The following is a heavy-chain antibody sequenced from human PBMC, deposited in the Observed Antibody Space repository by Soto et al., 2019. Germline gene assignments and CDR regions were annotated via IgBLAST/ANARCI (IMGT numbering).Heavy chain of an antibody. D-gene: IGHD6-19*01. CDR2: ISGSGGST. V-gene: IGHV3-23*01. CDR3: AKVIGDSSGWYVVAGDYYGMDV. CDR1: GFTFSSYA. Sequence: GGSLRLSCAASGFTFSSYAMSWVRQAPGKGLEWVSAISGSGGSTYYADSVKGRFTISRDNSKNTLYLQMNSLRAEDTAVYYCAKVIGDSSGWYVVAGDYYGMDVWGQGTTVTVSS. J-gene: IGHJ6*02.